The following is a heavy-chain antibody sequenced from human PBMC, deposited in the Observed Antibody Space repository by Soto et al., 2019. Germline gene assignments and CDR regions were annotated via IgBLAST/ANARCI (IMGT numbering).Heavy chain of an antibody. CDR3: ARIAVAGTGYFDY. J-gene: IGHJ4*02. V-gene: IGHV1-69*05. Sequence: QVQLVQSGAEVKKPGSSVKVSCKASGGTFSSYAISWVRQAPGQGLEWMGGIIPIFGTANYAQKFQGRVTXNXDXXTSTAYKELSSLRSEDTAVYYCARIAVAGTGYFDYWGQGTLVTVSS. CDR1: GGTFSSYA. D-gene: IGHD6-19*01. CDR2: IIPIFGTA.